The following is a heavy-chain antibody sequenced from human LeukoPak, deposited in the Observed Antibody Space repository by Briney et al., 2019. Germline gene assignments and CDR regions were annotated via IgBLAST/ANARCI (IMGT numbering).Heavy chain of an antibody. D-gene: IGHD5-12*01. V-gene: IGHV3-23*01. CDR1: GFTFSSYG. CDR3: AKVVSGYHFDY. J-gene: IGHJ4*02. Sequence: PGGSLRLSCAASGFTFSSYGMSWVRGAPGKGPEWVSGISGSGGNTYYADSVKGRFTISRDNSQNTLYLQMNALRAEDTGVYYCAKVVSGYHFDYWGQGTLVTVSS. CDR2: ISGSGGNT.